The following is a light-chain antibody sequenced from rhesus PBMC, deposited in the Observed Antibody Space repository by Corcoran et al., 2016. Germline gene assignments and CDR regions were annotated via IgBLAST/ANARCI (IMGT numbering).Light chain of an antibody. V-gene: IGLV2-32*02. CDR3: SSYAGSNTYI. CDR2: EVS. Sequence: QAALTKPRSVSGSPGQSVTISCTGTSSDIGGYNYVSLYQQHPGTAPKLMIYEVSKRPSGVSDRFSGSKSGNTASLTISGLQAEDEADYYCSSYAGSNTYIVGAGTRLTVL. CDR1: SSDIGGYNY. J-gene: IGLJ1*01.